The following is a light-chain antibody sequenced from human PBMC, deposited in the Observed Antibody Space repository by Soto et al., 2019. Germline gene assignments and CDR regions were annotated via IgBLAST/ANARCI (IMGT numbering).Light chain of an antibody. CDR2: LGS. CDR1: QSLLHSNGYNY. CDR3: MQALQTPYT. Sequence: DIVMTQSPLSLPVTPGEPASISCRSSQSLLHSNGYNYLDWYLQKPGQSPQLLIYLGSNRASGVPDRFSGSGSGTEFTLKISRVEAEDVGVYYCMQALQTPYTFCQGTKLEIK. J-gene: IGKJ2*01. V-gene: IGKV2-28*01.